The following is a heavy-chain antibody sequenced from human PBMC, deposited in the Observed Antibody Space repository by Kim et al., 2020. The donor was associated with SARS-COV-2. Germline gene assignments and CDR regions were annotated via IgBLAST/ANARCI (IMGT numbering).Heavy chain of an antibody. V-gene: IGHV4-59*01. CDR3: ARILWAVAAPWGWNWFDP. CDR1: GGSIGSYY. J-gene: IGHJ5*02. Sequence: SETLSLTCTVSGGSIGSYYWSWIRQPPGKGLEWIGYIYYSGSTNYNPSLKSRVTISVDTSKNQFSLKLSSVTAADTAAYYCARILWAVAAPWGWNWFDP. CDR2: IYYSGST. D-gene: IGHD6-19*01.